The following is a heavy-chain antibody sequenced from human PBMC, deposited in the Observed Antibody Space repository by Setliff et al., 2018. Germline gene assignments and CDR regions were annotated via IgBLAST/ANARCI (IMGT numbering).Heavy chain of an antibody. CDR1: GGSISNHNYY. V-gene: IGHV4-39*07. CDR3: VRVAGTSVGRPAFGF. CDR2: IYYSGNT. D-gene: IGHD1-1*01. Sequence: SETLSLTCAVSGGSISNHNYYWGWIRQPPGKGLEWIGSIYYSGNTYYSPSLKSRVTISVDTSKNRFSLRLSSVTAADTAVYSCVRVAGTSVGRPAFGFWGQGTLVTVSS. J-gene: IGHJ4*02.